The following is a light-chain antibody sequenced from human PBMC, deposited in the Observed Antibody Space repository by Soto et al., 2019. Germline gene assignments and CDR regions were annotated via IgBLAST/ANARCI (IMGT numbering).Light chain of an antibody. CDR2: GNS. Sequence: QSVLTQPPSVSGAPGQRVTISCTGSSSNIGAGYDVHWYQQLPGTAPKLLIYGNSNRPSGVPDRFSGSKSCPSASLAITGLQAEDEADYYCQSYDSSLSGSYVFGSGTKLTVL. J-gene: IGLJ1*01. CDR1: SSNIGAGYD. CDR3: QSYDSSLSGSYV. V-gene: IGLV1-40*01.